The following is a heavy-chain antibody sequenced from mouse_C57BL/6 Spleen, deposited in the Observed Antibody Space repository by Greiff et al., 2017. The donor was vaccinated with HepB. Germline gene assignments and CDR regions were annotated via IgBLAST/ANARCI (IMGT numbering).Heavy chain of an antibody. CDR3: ARRGLTVVATEYAMDY. D-gene: IGHD1-1*01. CDR1: GFTFSDYY. CDR2: ISNGGGST. J-gene: IGHJ4*01. V-gene: IGHV5-12*01. Sequence: DVMLVESGGGLVQPGGSLKLSCAASGFTFSDYYMYWVRQTPEKRLEWVAYISNGGGSTYYPDTVKGRFTISRDNAKNTLYLQMSRLKSEDTAMYYCARRGLTVVATEYAMDYWGQGTSVTVSS.